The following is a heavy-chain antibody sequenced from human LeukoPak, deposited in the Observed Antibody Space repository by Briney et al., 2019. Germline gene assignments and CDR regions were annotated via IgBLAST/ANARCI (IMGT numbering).Heavy chain of an antibody. V-gene: IGHV3-66*01. D-gene: IGHD1-26*01. Sequence: GGSLRLSCAASEFSVGSNYMTWVRQAPGKGLEWVSLIYSGGSTYYADSVKGRFTISRDNSKNTLYLQMNSLRAEDTAVYYCARDPYSGDYGPYYYYYMDVWGKGTTVTISS. CDR3: ARDPYSGDYGPYYYYYMDV. CDR2: IYSGGST. J-gene: IGHJ6*03. CDR1: EFSVGSNY.